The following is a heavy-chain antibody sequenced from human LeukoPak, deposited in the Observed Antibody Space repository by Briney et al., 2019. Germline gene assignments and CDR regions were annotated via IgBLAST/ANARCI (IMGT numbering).Heavy chain of an antibody. CDR2: INTDGSST. Sequence: GGSLRLSCAASGFTFSSYWMHWVRQAPGKGLVWVSRINTDGSSTSYADSVKGRFTISRDNAKNTLYLQMNSLRAEDTAVYYCARDPWYYYGSGKSYYMDVWGKGTTVTVSS. J-gene: IGHJ6*03. CDR3: ARDPWYYYGSGKSYYMDV. CDR1: GFTFSSYW. V-gene: IGHV3-74*01. D-gene: IGHD3-10*01.